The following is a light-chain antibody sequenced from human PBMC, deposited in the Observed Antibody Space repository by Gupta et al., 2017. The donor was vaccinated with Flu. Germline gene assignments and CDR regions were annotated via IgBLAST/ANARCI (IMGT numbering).Light chain of an antibody. CDR3: QQDNNCPRT. Sequence: DIVMTQSPATLSVSPGERATLSCRARQSVSSNLAWYQQKPGQAPRLLIYGASTRATGIPARFSGSGSGTGFTLTISSLQSEDFAVYYCQQDNNCPRTFGQGTKVEIK. CDR1: QSVSSN. CDR2: GAS. V-gene: IGKV3-15*01. J-gene: IGKJ1*01.